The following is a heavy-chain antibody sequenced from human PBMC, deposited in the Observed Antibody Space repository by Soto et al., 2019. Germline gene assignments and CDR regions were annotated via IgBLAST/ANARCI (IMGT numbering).Heavy chain of an antibody. CDR1: GGTFSSYA. CDR3: ARDTQIHSSGYYFDY. D-gene: IGHD3-22*01. V-gene: IGHV1-69*13. CDR2: IIPIFGTA. Sequence: GSSVKVSCKASGGTFSSYAISWVRQAPGQGLEWMGGIIPIFGTANYAQKFQGRVTITADESTSTAYMELSSLRSEDTAVYYCARDTQIHSSGYYFDYWGQGTLVTVSS. J-gene: IGHJ4*02.